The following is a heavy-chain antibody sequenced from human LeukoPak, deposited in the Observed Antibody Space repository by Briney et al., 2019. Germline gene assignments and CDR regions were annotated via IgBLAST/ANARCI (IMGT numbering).Heavy chain of an antibody. Sequence: PGGSLRLSCEASPFIFSGHWLNWVRQTPGKGLEWVASIKEDGSERQYVDSVKGRFSISRDNSKNTLYLQMNSLKAEDTAVYYCASPQGWLPKGYWGQGTLVTVSS. V-gene: IGHV3-7*03. CDR2: IKEDGSER. CDR3: ASPQGWLPKGY. J-gene: IGHJ4*02. CDR1: PFIFSGHW. D-gene: IGHD5-24*01.